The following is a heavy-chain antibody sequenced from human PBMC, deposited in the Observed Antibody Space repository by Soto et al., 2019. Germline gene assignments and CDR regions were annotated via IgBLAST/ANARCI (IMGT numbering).Heavy chain of an antibody. CDR1: GGSISSGGYS. CDR2: IYYSGST. V-gene: IGHV4-31*03. CDR3: ARGRQQPHH. J-gene: IGHJ4*02. D-gene: IGHD6-13*01. Sequence: QVQLQESGPGLVKPSQTLSLTCTVSGGSISSGGYSWSWIRQHPGKGMEWIGYIYYSGSTYYNPSLKSRVTISVDTAKNQVSLKLSSVTAADKAGYYCARGRQQPHHWGQGTLVTVAS.